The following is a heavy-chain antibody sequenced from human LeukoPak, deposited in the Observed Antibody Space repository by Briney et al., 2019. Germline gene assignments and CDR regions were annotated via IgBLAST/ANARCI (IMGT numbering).Heavy chain of an antibody. V-gene: IGHV4-39*07. D-gene: IGHD4-23*01. CDR1: GGSISSTNYY. Sequence: SETLSLTCTVSGGSISSTNYYWGWIRQPPGKGLEWIGSISYSGGTYYNPSLKSRVTISVNTSKNQFSLKLSSVTAADTAVYYCARDSTVVTRSGFDYWGQGTLVTVSS. J-gene: IGHJ4*02. CDR2: ISYSGGT. CDR3: ARDSTVVTRSGFDY.